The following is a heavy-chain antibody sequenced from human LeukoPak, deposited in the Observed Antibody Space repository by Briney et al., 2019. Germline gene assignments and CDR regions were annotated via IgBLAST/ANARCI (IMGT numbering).Heavy chain of an antibody. D-gene: IGHD3/OR15-3a*01. V-gene: IGHV4-59*01. CDR3: ARDLRTDDYYYYGMDV. CDR1: GGSISSYY. CDR2: IYYSGCT. J-gene: IGHJ6*02. Sequence: SETLSLTCTVSGGSISSYYWRWIRQPPGKGLEWIGYIYYSGCTNYNPSLKSRVTISVDTSKNQFSLKLSSVTAADTAAYYCARDLRTDDYYYYGMDVWGQGTTVTVSS.